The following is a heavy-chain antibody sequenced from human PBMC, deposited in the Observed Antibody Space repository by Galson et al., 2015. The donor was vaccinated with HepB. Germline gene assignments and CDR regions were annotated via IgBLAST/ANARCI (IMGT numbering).Heavy chain of an antibody. CDR1: GGSFSGYY. CDR2: INPHLNT. Sequence: ETLSLTCAISGGSFSGYYWTWIRQPPGKGLEWIGEINPHLNTNYNPSLKSRVTISLHTSKNQFSLKLTSVTAADTAVYYCARSGIVIQPAAIGFDPWGQGTQVTVSS. D-gene: IGHD2-2*02. J-gene: IGHJ5*02. V-gene: IGHV4-34*01. CDR3: ARSGIVIQPAAIGFDP.